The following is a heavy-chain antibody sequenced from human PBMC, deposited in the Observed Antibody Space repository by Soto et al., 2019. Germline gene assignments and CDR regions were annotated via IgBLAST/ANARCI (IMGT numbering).Heavy chain of an antibody. CDR3: AKAGFSSGWSPSYFDS. CDR1: GFTFSSYD. J-gene: IGHJ4*02. CDR2: MSGTGGST. V-gene: IGHV3-23*01. D-gene: IGHD6-19*01. Sequence: EVQLLESGGGLVQPGRSLRLSCAASGFTFSSYDMNWVRQAPGKGLEWVSAMSGTGGSTYYADSVKGRFTLSRDNSKNTLYLQRSSLRVEDTAVFYCAKAGFSSGWSPSYFDSWGQGTLVTVSS.